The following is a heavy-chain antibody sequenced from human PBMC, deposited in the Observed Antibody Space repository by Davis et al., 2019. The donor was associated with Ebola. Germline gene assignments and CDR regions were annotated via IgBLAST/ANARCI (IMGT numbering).Heavy chain of an antibody. J-gene: IGHJ4*02. V-gene: IGHV3-30*18. Sequence: GESLKISCAASGFIFSSYGMHWVRQAPGKGLEWVAVISYDGSNKYYADSVKGRFTISRDNSKKTLYLQMNSLRAEDTAVYYCAKDYFDYWGQGTLVTVSS. CDR2: ISYDGSNK. CDR1: GFIFSSYG. CDR3: AKDYFDY.